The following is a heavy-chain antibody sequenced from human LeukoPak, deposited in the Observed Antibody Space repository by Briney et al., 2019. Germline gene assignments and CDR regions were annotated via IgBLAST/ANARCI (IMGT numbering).Heavy chain of an antibody. CDR2: INAGNGDT. J-gene: IGHJ4*02. Sequence: ASVKVSCKASGYTFTNYAMHWVRQAPGQRLEWMGWINAGNGDTKYSQKFQGRVTISRDTSASTAYMELSSLRSEDTAVYYCASGGPLYCSSTSCSLFDYWGQGTLVTVSS. D-gene: IGHD2-2*01. V-gene: IGHV1-3*01. CDR3: ASGGPLYCSSTSCSLFDY. CDR1: GYTFTNYA.